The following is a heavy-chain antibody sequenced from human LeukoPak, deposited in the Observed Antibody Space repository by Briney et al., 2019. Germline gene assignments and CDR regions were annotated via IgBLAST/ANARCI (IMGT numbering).Heavy chain of an antibody. CDR2: IKSKTDGGTT. D-gene: IGHD2-2*01. J-gene: IGHJ4*02. CDR1: GFTFSNAW. Sequence: PGGSLRLSCAASGFTFSNAWMSWVRQAPGKGLEWVGRIKSKTDGGTTDYAAPVKGRFTISRDDSKNTLYLQMNSLKTEDTAVYYCTTGSYCSSTSCSWVPFDYWGQGTLVTVSS. CDR3: TTGSYCSSTSCSWVPFDY. V-gene: IGHV3-15*01.